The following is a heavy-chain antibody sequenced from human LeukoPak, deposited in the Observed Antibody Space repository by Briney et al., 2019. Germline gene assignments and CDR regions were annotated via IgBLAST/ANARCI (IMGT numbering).Heavy chain of an antibody. V-gene: IGHV1-8*02. J-gene: IGHJ2*01. CDR2: MNPNSGNT. CDR3: ARKRSTSRRYFDL. D-gene: IGHD2-2*01. CDR1: GYTFTSYG. Sequence: ASVKVSCKASGYTFTSYGISWVRQATGQGLEWMGWMNPNSGNTGYAQKFQGRVTMTRNTSISTAYMELSSLRSEDTAVYYCARKRSTSRRYFDLWGRGTLVTVSS.